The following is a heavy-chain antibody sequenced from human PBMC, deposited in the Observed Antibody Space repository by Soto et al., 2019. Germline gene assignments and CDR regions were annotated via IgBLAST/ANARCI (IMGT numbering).Heavy chain of an antibody. Sequence: QVQLVESGGGVVQPGRSLRLSCAASGFTFSNYVMHWVRQAQGKGLELLTFISSDGSEKYYADSVKGRLTISRDNSKITLSLQMNSLRPEDTAVYYCARDRCGADCYLPLDCWGQGTLVTVSS. D-gene: IGHD2-21*02. CDR1: GFTFSNYV. CDR3: ARDRCGADCYLPLDC. CDR2: ISSDGSEK. J-gene: IGHJ4*02. V-gene: IGHV3-30-3*01.